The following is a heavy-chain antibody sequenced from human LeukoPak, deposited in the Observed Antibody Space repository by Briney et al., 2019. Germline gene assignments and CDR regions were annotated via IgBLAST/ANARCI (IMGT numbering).Heavy chain of an antibody. J-gene: IGHJ4*02. Sequence: SETLSLTCTVSGGSISSYYWSWIRQPPGKGLEWIGSIYYSGSTYYNPSLKSRVTISVDTSKNQFSLKLSSVTAADTAVYYCAKGGGRGEKGIAVAGPEDYWGQGTLVTVSS. D-gene: IGHD6-19*01. CDR1: GGSISSYY. V-gene: IGHV4-39*07. CDR3: AKGGGRGEKGIAVAGPEDY. CDR2: IYYSGST.